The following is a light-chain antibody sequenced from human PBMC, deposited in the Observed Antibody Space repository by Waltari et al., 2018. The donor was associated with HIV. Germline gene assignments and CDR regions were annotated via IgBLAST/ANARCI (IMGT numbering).Light chain of an antibody. Sequence: QSVLTQPPSASGTPGQRVTTSCSGSRSNIGTNYVYWYHQLPGTAPKILIYRNNQRPSGVPDRFSGSKSGTSASLAISGLRSEDEADYYWAAWDDSLSGWVFGGGTKLTVL. CDR3: AAWDDSLSGWV. V-gene: IGLV1-47*01. CDR1: RSNIGTNY. CDR2: RNN. J-gene: IGLJ3*02.